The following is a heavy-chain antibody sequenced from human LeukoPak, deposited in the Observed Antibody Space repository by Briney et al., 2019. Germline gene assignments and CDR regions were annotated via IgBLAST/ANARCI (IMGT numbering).Heavy chain of an antibody. Sequence: SETLSLTCTVSGGSISSYYWSWIRQPPGKGLEWIGYIYYSGSTNYNPSLKGRVTISVDTSKNQFSLKLSSVTAADTAVYYCARGSLWFGESRAFDIWGQGTMVTVSS. CDR2: IYYSGST. J-gene: IGHJ3*02. D-gene: IGHD3-10*01. CDR1: GGSISSYY. V-gene: IGHV4-59*01. CDR3: ARGSLWFGESRAFDI.